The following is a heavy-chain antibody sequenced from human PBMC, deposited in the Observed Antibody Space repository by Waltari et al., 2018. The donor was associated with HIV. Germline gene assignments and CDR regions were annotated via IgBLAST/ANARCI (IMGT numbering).Heavy chain of an antibody. CDR1: GFDLSSYW. J-gene: IGHJ4*02. V-gene: IGHV3-7*04. CDR2: INQNGSEQ. CDR3: AGGPNWD. D-gene: IGHD2-8*01. Sequence: VTLVESGGGLVQPGGSLRLSCSAPGFDLSSYWMTWVRQAPGKGLEWVANINQNGSEQYYAESVKGRFTISRDNAKKSLSLQMNSLRVADSAIYYCAGGPNWDWGQGIPVTVSS.